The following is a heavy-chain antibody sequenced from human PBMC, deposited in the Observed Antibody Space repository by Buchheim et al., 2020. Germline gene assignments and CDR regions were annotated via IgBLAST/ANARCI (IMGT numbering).Heavy chain of an antibody. J-gene: IGHJ6*03. Sequence: QVQLQQWGAGLLKPSETLSLTCAVYGGSFSGYYWSWIRQPPGKGLEWIGEINHSGSTNYNPSLKSRVTISVDTSKNQFSLKLSSVTAADTAVYYCARSQGDCSSTSCPVDYYYYMDVWGKGTT. V-gene: IGHV4-34*01. CDR1: GGSFSGYY. CDR2: INHSGST. D-gene: IGHD2-2*01. CDR3: ARSQGDCSSTSCPVDYYYYMDV.